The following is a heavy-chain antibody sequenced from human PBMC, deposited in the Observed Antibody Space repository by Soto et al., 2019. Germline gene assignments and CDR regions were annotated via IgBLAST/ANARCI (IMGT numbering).Heavy chain of an antibody. Sequence: QVQLQESGPGLVKPSQTLSLTCSVSGGSISRGDYYWSWIRQPPGKGLEWIGYIFYSGNTYHNPSLKGLVSISVDTSMNQFSLKLTSVTAADTAVYYCARGDGGNDPFDYWGQGALVTVSS. J-gene: IGHJ4*02. CDR2: IFYSGNT. CDR1: GGSISRGDYY. V-gene: IGHV4-30-4*08. CDR3: ARGDGGNDPFDY. D-gene: IGHD2-15*01.